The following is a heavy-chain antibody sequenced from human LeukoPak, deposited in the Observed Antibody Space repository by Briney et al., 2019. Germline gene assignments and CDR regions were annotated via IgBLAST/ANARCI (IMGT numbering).Heavy chain of an antibody. D-gene: IGHD4-17*01. CDR1: GGSFSGYY. V-gene: IGHV4-34*01. Sequence: PSETLSLTCAVYGGSFSGYYWSWIRQPPGKGLEWIGEINHSGSTNYNPSLKSRVTISVDTSKNQFSLKLSSVTAADTAVYYCARLHDYGDYALDYWGQGTLVTVSS. CDR2: INHSGST. CDR3: ARLHDYGDYALDY. J-gene: IGHJ4*02.